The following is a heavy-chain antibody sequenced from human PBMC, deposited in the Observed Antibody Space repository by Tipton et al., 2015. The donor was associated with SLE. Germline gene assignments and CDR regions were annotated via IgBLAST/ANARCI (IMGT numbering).Heavy chain of an antibody. D-gene: IGHD3-9*01. Sequence: TLSLTCTVSGGSIRSYFWSWIRQPPGKGLEWIGYIYYSGSTNYNPSLKSRVTISVDTSRNQFSLKLTSVTAADTAVYYCARGKRHYDVLTGYYSKPHYFDFWGQGTVVAVSP. CDR3: ARGKRHYDVLTGYYSKPHYFDF. V-gene: IGHV4-59*01. J-gene: IGHJ4*02. CDR1: GGSIRSYF. CDR2: IYYSGST.